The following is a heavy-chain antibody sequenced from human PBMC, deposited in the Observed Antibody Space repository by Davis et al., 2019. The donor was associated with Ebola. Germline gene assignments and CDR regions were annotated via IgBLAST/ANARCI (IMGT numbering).Heavy chain of an antibody. CDR1: AGTFSSYA. V-gene: IGHV1-69*04. CDR2: IIPILGIA. Sequence: SVKVSCKASAGTFSSYAISWVRQAPGQGLEWMGRIIPILGIANYAQKFQGRVTITADKSTSTAYMELSSLRSEDTAVYYCARERVPADPNWFDPWGQGTLVTVSS. CDR3: ARERVPADPNWFDP. D-gene: IGHD2-2*01. J-gene: IGHJ5*02.